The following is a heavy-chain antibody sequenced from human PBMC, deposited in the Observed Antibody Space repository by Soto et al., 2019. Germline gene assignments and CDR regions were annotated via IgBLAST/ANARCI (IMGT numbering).Heavy chain of an antibody. CDR2: IYYSGST. CDR3: ARPPNCTNGVCYSGYFDY. J-gene: IGHJ4*02. D-gene: IGHD2-8*01. Sequence: SETLSLTCTVSGGSISSSSYYWGWIRQPPGKGLEWIGSIYYSGSTYYNPSLKSRVTISVDTSKNQFSLKLSSVTAADTAVYYCARPPNCTNGVCYSGYFDYWGQGTLVTVSS. CDR1: GGSISSSSYY. V-gene: IGHV4-39*01.